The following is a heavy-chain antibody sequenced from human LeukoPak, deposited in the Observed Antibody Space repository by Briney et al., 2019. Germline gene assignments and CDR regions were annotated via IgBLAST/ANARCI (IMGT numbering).Heavy chain of an antibody. Sequence: GASVKVSCKASGYTFSSYDITWVRQAPGQGLEWMGWISAYNGNTNYAQKLQGRVTMTTDTSTSTAYMELRSLRSDDTAVYYCARDIAATGLVDYWGQGTLVTVSS. V-gene: IGHV1-18*01. J-gene: IGHJ4*02. D-gene: IGHD6-13*01. CDR1: GYTFSSYD. CDR2: ISAYNGNT. CDR3: ARDIAATGLVDY.